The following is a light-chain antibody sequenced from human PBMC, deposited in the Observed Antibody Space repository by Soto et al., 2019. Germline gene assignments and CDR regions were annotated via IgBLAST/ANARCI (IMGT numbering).Light chain of an antibody. CDR3: QQYNNWPLT. Sequence: EVVLTQYPFTLSLSPGEISTLSCRASQSVSNNYLAWYQQKPGQAPRLLIYGASNRATGIPVRFSGSGSGTEFTLTISSLQSEDFAVYYCQQYNNWPLTVGQGTRLEI. CDR1: QSVSNN. CDR2: GAS. V-gene: IGKV3-15*01. J-gene: IGKJ5*01.